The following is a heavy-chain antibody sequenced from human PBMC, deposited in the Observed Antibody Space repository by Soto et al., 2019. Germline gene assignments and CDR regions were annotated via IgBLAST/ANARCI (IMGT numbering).Heavy chain of an antibody. CDR2: IILPFGKA. Sequence: QVRLVQSGAEVKKPESSVKVSCKASGGTFSNYAIGWVRQAPGQGLEWMGGIILPFGKANYAQKFQDRVTISAAESMTTSYMELRGLRSEDTAVYYCARAPDYEGIFDSWGQGTLVTVSS. V-gene: IGHV1-69*12. J-gene: IGHJ4*02. CDR3: ARAPDYEGIFDS. D-gene: IGHD4-17*01. CDR1: GGTFSNYA.